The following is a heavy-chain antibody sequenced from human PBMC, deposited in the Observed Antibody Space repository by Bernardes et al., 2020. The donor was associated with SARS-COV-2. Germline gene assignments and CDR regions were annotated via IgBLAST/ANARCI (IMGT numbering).Heavy chain of an antibody. J-gene: IGHJ2*01. CDR1: GFSFSRYA. CDR3: VKDYIVGDSLWYFDL. D-gene: IGHD3-16*02. V-gene: IGHV3-23*01. Sequence: GSLRPSCEGSGFSFSRYAIGWVRQPPGRGLEWVPGVAGDGSSLSYGDPVKGRFTLSKDSSKNIVYLQMTSLTVEDTAVYYCVKDYIVGDSLWYFDLWGRGTAVTVSS. CDR2: VAGDGSSL.